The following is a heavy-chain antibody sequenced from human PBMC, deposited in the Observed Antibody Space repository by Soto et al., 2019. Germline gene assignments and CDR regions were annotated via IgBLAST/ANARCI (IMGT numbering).Heavy chain of an antibody. CDR2: ISSSRSTI. V-gene: IGHV3-48*01. CDR3: ARVSGYYDSSGYSLDY. Sequence: EVQLVESGGGLVQPGGSLRLSCAASGFTFSSYSMNWVRQAPGKGLEWVSYISSSRSTIYYADSVKGRFTISRDNAKNSRYLQMNSLRAEDTAVYYCARVSGYYDSSGYSLDYWGQGTLVTVSS. D-gene: IGHD3-22*01. J-gene: IGHJ4*02. CDR1: GFTFSSYS.